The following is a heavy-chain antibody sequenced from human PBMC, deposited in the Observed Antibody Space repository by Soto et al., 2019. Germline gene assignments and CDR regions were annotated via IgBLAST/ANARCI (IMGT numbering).Heavy chain of an antibody. V-gene: IGHV3-33*06. Sequence: QVQLVESGGGVVQPGRSLRHSCAASGFTFSSSGMHWARQAPGKGLEWVAIIWYDGSNQYYADSVKGRFTISRDNSKNTVYLQMNNLRAEDTAVYYCAKDYGTTATTWGASDIWGQGTMVTVSS. D-gene: IGHD1-1*01. CDR3: AKDYGTTATTWGASDI. CDR2: IWYDGSNQ. J-gene: IGHJ3*02. CDR1: GFTFSSSG.